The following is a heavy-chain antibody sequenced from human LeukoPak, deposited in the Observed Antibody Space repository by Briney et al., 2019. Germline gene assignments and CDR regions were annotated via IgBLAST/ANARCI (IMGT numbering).Heavy chain of an antibody. CDR1: GFTFSSYG. V-gene: IGHV3-21*01. Sequence: PGGSLRLSCAASGFTFSSYGMNWVRQAPGKGLEWVSSISSSSSYIYYADSVKGRFTISRDNSKNSLYLQMNSLRAEDTAVYYCARDCSSGYYDFWSGYWVFDIWGQGTMVTVSS. D-gene: IGHD3-3*01. CDR2: ISSSSSYI. CDR3: ARDCSSGYYDFWSGYWVFDI. J-gene: IGHJ3*02.